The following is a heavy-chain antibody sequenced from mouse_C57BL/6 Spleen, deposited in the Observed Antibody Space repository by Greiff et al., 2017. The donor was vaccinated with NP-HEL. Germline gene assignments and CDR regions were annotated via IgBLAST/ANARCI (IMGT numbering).Heavy chain of an antibody. V-gene: IGHV14-4*01. CDR1: GFNIKDDY. Sequence: EVQLQQSGAELVRPGASVKLSCTASGFNIKDDYMHWVKQRPEQGLEWIGWIDPENGDTEYASKFQGKATLTADKSSSTAYMQLSSLTSEDSAVYFCARSEFITTVAFDYWGQGTTLTVSS. CDR2: IDPENGDT. CDR3: ARSEFITTVAFDY. J-gene: IGHJ2*01. D-gene: IGHD1-1*01.